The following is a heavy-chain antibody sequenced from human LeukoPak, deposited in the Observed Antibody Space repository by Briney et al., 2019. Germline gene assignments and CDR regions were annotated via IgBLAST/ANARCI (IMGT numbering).Heavy chain of an antibody. D-gene: IGHD3-10*01. Sequence: GGSLRLSCAVSGFSFSSNGLHWIRQAPGKGLEWLSYISSDSRTIYYADSVKGRFTISRDNSKNTLYLQMNSLRAEDTAVYYCARGGRGSVGSLWYYYGSGSYSHFDYWGQGTLVTVSS. CDR3: ARGGRGSVGSLWYYYGSGSYSHFDY. CDR2: ISSDSRTI. J-gene: IGHJ4*02. CDR1: GFSFSSNG. V-gene: IGHV3-48*01.